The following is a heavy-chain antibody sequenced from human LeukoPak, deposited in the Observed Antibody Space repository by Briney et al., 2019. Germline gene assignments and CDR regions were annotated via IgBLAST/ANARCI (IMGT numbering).Heavy chain of an antibody. V-gene: IGHV3-30*01. CDR2: ISYDGSNK. D-gene: IGHD2/OR15-2a*01. J-gene: IGHJ4*02. Sequence: GGPLRLSCAASGFTFSSYAMHWVRQAPGKGLEWVAVISYDGSNKYYADSVKGRFTISRDNSKNTLYLQMNSLRAEDTAVYYCAGVLSDWGQGTLVTVSS. CDR1: GFTFSSYA. CDR3: AGVLSD.